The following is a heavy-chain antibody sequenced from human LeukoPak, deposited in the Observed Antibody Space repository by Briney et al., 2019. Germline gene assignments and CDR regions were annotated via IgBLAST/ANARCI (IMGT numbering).Heavy chain of an antibody. J-gene: IGHJ6*03. CDR2: FKSKTAGGTT. D-gene: IGHD3-3*01. CDR3: TTDNDDFWSGYYYYMDV. CDR1: GFTFSNAW. Sequence: GGSLRLSCVASGFTFSNAWMCWVRQPPGKRLEWGGRFKSKTAGGTTDDAATVNGRFTISRDDSKNTLYLQMNSLKTEDTAVYYCTTDNDDFWSGYYYYMDVWGKGTTVTVSS. V-gene: IGHV3-15*01.